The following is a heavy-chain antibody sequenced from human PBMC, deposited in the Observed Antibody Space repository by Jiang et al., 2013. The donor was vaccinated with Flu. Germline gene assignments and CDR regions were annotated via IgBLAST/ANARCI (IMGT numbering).Heavy chain of an antibody. J-gene: IGHJ4*02. CDR3: ARATVTTAYGDY. CDR1: GYTFTSYA. CDR2: INAGNGNT. V-gene: IGHV1-3*01. Sequence: GAEVKKPGASVKVSCKASGYTFTSYAMHWVRQAPGQRLEWMGWINAGNGNTKYSQKFQGRVTITRDTSASTAYMELSNLRSEDTAVYYCARATVTTAYGDYWGQGTLVTVSS. D-gene: IGHD4-11*01.